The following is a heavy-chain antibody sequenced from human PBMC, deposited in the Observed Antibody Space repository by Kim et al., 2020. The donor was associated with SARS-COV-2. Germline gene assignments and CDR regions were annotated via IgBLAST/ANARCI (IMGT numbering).Heavy chain of an antibody. D-gene: IGHD6-19*01. CDR3: ARDSDSSGWYEAFDI. CDR1: GFTFSSYW. V-gene: IGHV3-7*01. J-gene: IGHJ3*02. Sequence: GGSLRLSCAASGFTFSSYWMSWVRQAPGKGLEWVANIKQDGSEKYYVDSVKGRFTISRDNAKNSLYLQMNSLRAEDTAVYYCARDSDSSGWYEAFDIWGQGTMVTVSS. CDR2: IKQDGSEK.